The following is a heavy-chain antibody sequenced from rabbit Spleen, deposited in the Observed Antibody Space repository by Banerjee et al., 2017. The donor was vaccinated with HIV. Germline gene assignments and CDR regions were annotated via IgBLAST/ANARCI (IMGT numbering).Heavy chain of an antibody. J-gene: IGHJ6*01. CDR2: IYAGSSGST. D-gene: IGHD1-1*01. CDR3: ARDTSSSFSSYGMDL. CDR1: GFSFTSGYY. V-gene: IGHV1S40*01. Sequence: QQLVESGGGLVKPGAPLTLTCKASGFSFTSGYYMCWVRQAPGKGLEWIACIYAGSSGSTYYANWAKGRFTISKTSSTTVTLQMTSLTAADTATYFCARDTSSSFSSYGMDLWGPGTLVTVS.